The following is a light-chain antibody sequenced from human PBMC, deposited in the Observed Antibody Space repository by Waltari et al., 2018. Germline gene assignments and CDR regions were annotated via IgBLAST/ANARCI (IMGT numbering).Light chain of an antibody. CDR2: DAS. CDR3: QQYDNFPPTAT. V-gene: IGKV1-33*01. Sequence: DMQMNQSPSSLSAYVGDRVTITCQASQDITKYLNWYQQKPGKAPKLLIYDASNLETGVPSRFSGSGSGTHFTFTINSLQPEDFATYYCQQYDNFPPTATFGGGTKVEIK. CDR1: QDITKY. J-gene: IGKJ4*01.